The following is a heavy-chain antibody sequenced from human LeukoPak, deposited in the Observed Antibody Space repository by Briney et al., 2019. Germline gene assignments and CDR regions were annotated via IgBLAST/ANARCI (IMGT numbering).Heavy chain of an antibody. Sequence: ASVKVSCKASGYSFSTYAMHWVRQAPGQGLEWMGWINAGNGVTKYSQKFQGRVTITRDTSASTAYMELSSLRSEDTAVYYCARSWIRVAFDIWGQGTMVTVSS. CDR3: ARSWIRVAFDI. CDR2: INAGNGVT. V-gene: IGHV1-3*01. CDR1: GYSFSTYA. J-gene: IGHJ3*02. D-gene: IGHD3-10*01.